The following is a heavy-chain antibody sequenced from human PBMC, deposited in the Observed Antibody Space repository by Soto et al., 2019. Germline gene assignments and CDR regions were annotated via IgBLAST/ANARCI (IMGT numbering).Heavy chain of an antibody. D-gene: IGHD2-21*01. CDR2: INTGNGNT. CDR3: ARNVDWFDP. CDR1: GGSFSSFG. Sequence: GASVKVSCKASGGSFSSFGISWVRQAPGQGLEWMGWINTGNGNTHYSQKFQGRVTFTRDASATTAYMELSSLTSEDTAVYYCARNVDWFDPWGQGTLVTVSS. J-gene: IGHJ5*02. V-gene: IGHV1-3*04.